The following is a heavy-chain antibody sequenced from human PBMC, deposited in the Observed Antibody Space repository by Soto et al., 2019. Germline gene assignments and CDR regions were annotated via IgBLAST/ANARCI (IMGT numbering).Heavy chain of an antibody. CDR1: GFTFSSYS. Sequence: EVQLVESGGGLVKPGGSLRLSCAASGFTFSSYSMNWVRQAPGKGLEWVSSISSSSSYIYYADSVKGRFTISRDNAKNSLYLQMNSLRAEETAVYYCAIDRNYYDSSGYFDYWGQGTLVTVSS. D-gene: IGHD3-22*01. CDR2: ISSSSSYI. J-gene: IGHJ4*02. CDR3: AIDRNYYDSSGYFDY. V-gene: IGHV3-21*01.